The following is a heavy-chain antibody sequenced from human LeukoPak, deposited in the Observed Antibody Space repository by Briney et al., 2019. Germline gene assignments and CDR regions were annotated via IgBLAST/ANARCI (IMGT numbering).Heavy chain of an antibody. D-gene: IGHD6-19*01. V-gene: IGHV4-39*01. J-gene: IGHJ4*02. CDR3: ARQSTKGNSGWFFDF. Sequence: PSETLSLTCTVAGDPINSPVHYRGWIRHPPGKGLEWIGSIYYSGSTYYKPSLKSRVTISVGTSKNQFSLKVSSVTAADTALYYCARQSTKGNSGWFFDFWGQGRLVTVSS. CDR2: IYYSGST. CDR1: GDPINSPVHY.